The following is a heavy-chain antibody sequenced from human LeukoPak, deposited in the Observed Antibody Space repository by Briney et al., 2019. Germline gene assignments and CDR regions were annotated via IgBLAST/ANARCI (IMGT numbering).Heavy chain of an antibody. J-gene: IGHJ4*02. Sequence: KPGGSLRLSCAASGFTFSSYSMNWVRQAPGKGLEWVSSISSSSSYIYYADSVKGRFTISRDNAKNSLYLQMNSLRAEDTAVYYCARDPGRSGGSCYSDYWGQGTLVTVSS. CDR1: GFTFSSYS. D-gene: IGHD2-15*01. V-gene: IGHV3-21*01. CDR3: ARDPGRSGGSCYSDY. CDR2: ISSSSSYI.